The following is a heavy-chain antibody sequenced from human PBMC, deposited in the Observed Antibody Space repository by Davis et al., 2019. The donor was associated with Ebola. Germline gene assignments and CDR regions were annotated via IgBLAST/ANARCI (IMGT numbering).Heavy chain of an antibody. Sequence: PGGSLRLSCAASGFTFSSYGMHWVRQAPGKGLEWVAVISYDGSNKYYADSVKGRFTISRDNSKNTLYLQMNSLRAEDTAVYYCAKESDGLTGYFDYWGQGTLVTVSS. D-gene: IGHD7-27*01. V-gene: IGHV3-30*18. CDR1: GFTFSSYG. CDR2: ISYDGSNK. CDR3: AKESDGLTGYFDY. J-gene: IGHJ4*02.